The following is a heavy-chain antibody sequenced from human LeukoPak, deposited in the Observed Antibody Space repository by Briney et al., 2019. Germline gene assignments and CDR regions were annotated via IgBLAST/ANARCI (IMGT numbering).Heavy chain of an antibody. Sequence: SETLPLTCSVSGGSISSSSYNWCWIRQPPGKGLEWIGNIDYSGNTYYNPSLQSRVTISVDKSKNQFSLKLNSVTAADTAMYYCARPPGIAAAWFDPWGQGTLVTVSS. J-gene: IGHJ5*02. CDR1: GGSISSSSYN. CDR2: IDYSGNT. V-gene: IGHV4-39*01. D-gene: IGHD6-13*01. CDR3: ARPPGIAAAWFDP.